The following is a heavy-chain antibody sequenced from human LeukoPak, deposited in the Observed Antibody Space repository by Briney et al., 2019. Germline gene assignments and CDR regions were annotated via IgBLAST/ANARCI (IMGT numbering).Heavy chain of an antibody. J-gene: IGHJ3*02. D-gene: IGHD2-21*02. CDR3: AKVRAIVVVTAAFDI. CDR2: ISGSGGST. CDR1: GFTFSSYA. Sequence: RGGSLRLSCAASGFTFSSYAMSWVRQAPGKGLEWGSAISGSGGSTSYAPSVKGRFTISRDNSKNTLYLQMTSLRAEDTAVYYCAKVRAIVVVTAAFDIWGQGTMVTVSS. V-gene: IGHV3-23*01.